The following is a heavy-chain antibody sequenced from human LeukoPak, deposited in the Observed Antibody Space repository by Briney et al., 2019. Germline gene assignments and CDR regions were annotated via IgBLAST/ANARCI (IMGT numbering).Heavy chain of an antibody. CDR2: IKSYTDGGTT. CDR3: TIRYCSSTSCYGDFEY. J-gene: IGHJ4*02. CDR1: GFIFTNTW. D-gene: IGHD2-2*01. V-gene: IGHV3-15*01. Sequence: PGGSLRLSCAASGFIFTNTWMSWVRQAPGKGLEWVGRIKSYTDGGTTDYAAPVKDRFTISRDDPQNTLFLQMNSLKIEDTAVYFCTIRYCSSTSCYGDFEYWGQGTLLTVSS.